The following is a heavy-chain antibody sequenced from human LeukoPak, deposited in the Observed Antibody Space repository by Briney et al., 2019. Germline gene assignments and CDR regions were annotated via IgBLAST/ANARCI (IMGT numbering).Heavy chain of an antibody. CDR2: INPNSGGT. Sequence: GASVKVSCKASGYTFTGYYMHWVRQAPGQGLEWMGWINPNSGGTNYAQKFQGRVTMTRDTSISTAYMELSRLRSDDTAVYYCARDAAAGQIDYYYYYMDVWGKGTTVTVSS. CDR1: GYTFTGYY. D-gene: IGHD6-13*01. CDR3: ARDAAAGQIDYYYYYMDV. J-gene: IGHJ6*03. V-gene: IGHV1-2*02.